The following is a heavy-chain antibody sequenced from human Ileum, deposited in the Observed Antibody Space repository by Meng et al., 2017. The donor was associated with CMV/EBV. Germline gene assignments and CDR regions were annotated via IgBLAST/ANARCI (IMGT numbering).Heavy chain of an antibody. J-gene: IGHJ4*02. D-gene: IGHD1-26*01. CDR2: IHGRDGCT. CDR3: TKGAWVDY. V-gene: IGHV3-23*01. CDR1: GFPFSTFD. Sequence: SCGASGFPFSTFDVRWVRQAAGKGLEWVSVIHGRDGCTFYADSVRGRFTISKDNSDNRLHLQMNSLRVEDTALYYCTKGAWVDYLGQGTLVTVSS.